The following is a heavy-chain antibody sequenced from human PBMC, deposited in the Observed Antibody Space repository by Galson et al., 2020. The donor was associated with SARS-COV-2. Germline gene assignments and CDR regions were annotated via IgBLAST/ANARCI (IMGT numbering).Heavy chain of an antibody. J-gene: IGHJ4*02. D-gene: IGHD6-19*01. Sequence: EWMGIIYPGDSDTRYSPSFQGQVTISAERSISTACLQWSSLKASDTAMYYCARYVRSYSSAWVAGDWGQGTLVTVSS. V-gene: IGHV5-51*01. CDR3: ARYVRSYSSAWVAGD. CDR2: IYPGDSDT.